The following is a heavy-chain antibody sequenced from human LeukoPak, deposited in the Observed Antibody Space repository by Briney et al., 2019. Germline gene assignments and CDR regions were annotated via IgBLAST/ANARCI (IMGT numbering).Heavy chain of an antibody. D-gene: IGHD2-15*01. J-gene: IGHJ4*02. V-gene: IGHV3-48*01. CDR1: GFTFSSYS. CDR2: ISSSSSTI. Sequence: GGSLRLSCAASGFTFSSYSMHWVRQAPGKGLEWLSYISSSSSTIYYADFVKGRFTISRDNAKNSLYLQMNSLRAEDTAVYYCARGDCSGGSCYLSLTTIDYWGQGTLVTVSS. CDR3: ARGDCSGGSCYLSLTTIDY.